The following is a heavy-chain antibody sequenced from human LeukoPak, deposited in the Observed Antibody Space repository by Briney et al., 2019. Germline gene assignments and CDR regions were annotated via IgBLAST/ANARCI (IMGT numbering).Heavy chain of an antibody. V-gene: IGHV3-23*01. J-gene: IGHJ4*02. CDR1: GFVLSSYE. Sequence: PGGSLRLSCTGSGFVLSSYEMTWFRQAPGKGLEWVSSVDYSGDSPHYADSVKGRFTISRDDSKSTLFLQINSPRAEDTAVYYCAKYGVPTSRRAYYFDYWGQGTLVTVSS. CDR2: VDYSGDSP. CDR3: AKYGVPTSRRAYYFDY. D-gene: IGHD5-24*01.